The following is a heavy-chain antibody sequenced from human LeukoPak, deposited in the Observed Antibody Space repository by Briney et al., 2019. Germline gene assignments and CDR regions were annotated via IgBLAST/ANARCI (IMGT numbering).Heavy chain of an antibody. CDR2: IYHSGST. Sequence: KPSETLSLTCAVSGYSISSGYYWGWIRQPPGKGLEWIGSIYHSGSTYYNPSLKSRVTISVDTPKNQFSLKLSSVTAADTAVYYCARHYYDSSGYYSPDAFDIWGQGTMVTVSS. CDR1: GYSISSGYY. V-gene: IGHV4-38-2*01. D-gene: IGHD3-22*01. J-gene: IGHJ3*02. CDR3: ARHYYDSSGYYSPDAFDI.